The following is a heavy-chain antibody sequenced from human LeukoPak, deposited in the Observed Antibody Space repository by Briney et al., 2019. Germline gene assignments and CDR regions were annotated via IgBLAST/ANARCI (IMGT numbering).Heavy chain of an antibody. CDR3: AKDRENSGSYYFDY. CDR1: GFTFSSYG. J-gene: IGHJ4*02. D-gene: IGHD1-26*01. CDR2: ISYDGSNK. Sequence: PGGSLRLSCAASGFTFSSYGMHWVRQAPGKGLEGVAVISYDGSNKYYADSVKGRFTISRDNSKNTLYLQMNSLRAEDTAVYYCAKDRENSGSYYFDYWGQGTLVTVSS. V-gene: IGHV3-30*18.